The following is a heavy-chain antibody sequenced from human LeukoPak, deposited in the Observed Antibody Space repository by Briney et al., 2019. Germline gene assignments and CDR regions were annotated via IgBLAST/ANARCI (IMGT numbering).Heavy chain of an antibody. CDR3: ANLSFTVTPDY. Sequence: GGSLRLSCAASGLTFSSYAMSWVRQAPGKGLEWVSAISGSGGRTYYADSVKGRFTISRDNSKNTLYMQMNSLRAEDTAVYYCANLSFTVTPDYWGQGTLVTVSS. V-gene: IGHV3-23*01. CDR2: ISGSGGRT. D-gene: IGHD4-17*01. J-gene: IGHJ4*02. CDR1: GLTFSSYA.